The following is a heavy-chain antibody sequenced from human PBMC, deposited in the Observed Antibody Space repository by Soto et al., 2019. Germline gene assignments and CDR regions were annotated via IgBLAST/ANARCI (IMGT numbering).Heavy chain of an antibody. Sequence: EVQLVESGGGLVQPGGSLRLSCAASGFTFSDHYMDWVRQAPGKGLEWVGRTRNKANSYTTEYAASVKGRFTISRDDSKNSLYLQMNSLKTEDTAVYYCAKIVGGRQSGYFDLWGRGTLVTVSS. CDR2: TRNKANSYTT. J-gene: IGHJ2*01. V-gene: IGHV3-72*01. CDR1: GFTFSDHY. D-gene: IGHD1-26*01. CDR3: AKIVGGRQSGYFDL.